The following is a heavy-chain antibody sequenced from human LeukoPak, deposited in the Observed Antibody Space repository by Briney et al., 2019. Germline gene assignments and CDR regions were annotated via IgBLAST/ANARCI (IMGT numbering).Heavy chain of an antibody. V-gene: IGHV3-23*01. CDR3: AKVSGDYYRDYFDS. CDR2: IGHSGTVV. D-gene: IGHD2-21*02. J-gene: IGHJ5*01. Sequence: GGSPRLSCAASGFTFDTHAMTWVRQAPEKGLEWVSAIGHSGTVVQYAASVQGRFTISRDNSGNTLYLHMDNLREDDTAIYYCAKVSGDYYRDYFDSWGQGTLVTVSS. CDR1: GFTFDTHA.